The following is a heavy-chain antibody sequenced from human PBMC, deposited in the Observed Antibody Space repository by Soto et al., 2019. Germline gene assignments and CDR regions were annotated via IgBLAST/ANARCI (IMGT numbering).Heavy chain of an antibody. D-gene: IGHD5-18*01. CDR1: GFTFSSYG. V-gene: IGHV3-30*18. J-gene: IGHJ4*02. CDR2: ISYDGSNK. CDR3: AKGIGYSYGYSFDY. Sequence: QVQLVESGGGVVQPGRSLRLSCAASGFTFSSYGMHWVRQAPGKGLEWVAVISYDGSNKYYADSVKGRFTISRDNSKNTLYLQMNSLRAEDTAVYYCAKGIGYSYGYSFDYWGQGTLVTVSS.